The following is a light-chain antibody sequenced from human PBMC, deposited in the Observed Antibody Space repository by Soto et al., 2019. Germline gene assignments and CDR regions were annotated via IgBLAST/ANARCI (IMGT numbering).Light chain of an antibody. CDR1: SSDVGDYDY. Sequence: QSALTQPASVSGSPGQSITISCTGTSSDVGDYDYVSWYQQYAGKAPKMMIYEVSNRPSGVSNRFSGSKSGNTASLTISGLQAEDEADYYCRSYRSSNTLLFGGGTQLTVL. CDR2: EVS. J-gene: IGLJ2*01. CDR3: RSYRSSNTLL. V-gene: IGLV2-14*01.